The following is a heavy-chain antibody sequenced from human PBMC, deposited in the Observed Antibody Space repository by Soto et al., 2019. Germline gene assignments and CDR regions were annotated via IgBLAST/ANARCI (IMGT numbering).Heavy chain of an antibody. V-gene: IGHV5-51*01. Sequence: GESLKISCKGYGYTFTDYWIGWVRQMPGKGLELIGLIYPGDSDTRYSPSFQGRVTISADKSISTAFLQWSSLRASDTAMYYCASQKTVIRGPLSSNRFDPWGQGTLVTVSS. CDR3: ASQKTVIRGPLSSNRFDP. CDR1: GYTFTDYW. CDR2: IYPGDSDT. J-gene: IGHJ5*02. D-gene: IGHD1-1*01.